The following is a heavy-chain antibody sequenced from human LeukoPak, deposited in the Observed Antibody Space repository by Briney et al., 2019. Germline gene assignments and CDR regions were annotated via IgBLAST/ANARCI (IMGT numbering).Heavy chain of an antibody. D-gene: IGHD2-2*01. J-gene: IGHJ5*02. Sequence: ASVKVSCTASGYSFTTYGITWVREAPGQGPEWMVWISGSTGNTHYAQNVQGRVTMTTDTSTSTAYMELRSLTSDDTAVYYCARVGRDCSTINCYWEDWFDPWGQGTLVIVSS. CDR3: ARVGRDCSTINCYWEDWFDP. CDR1: GYSFTTYG. V-gene: IGHV1-18*01. CDR2: ISGSTGNT.